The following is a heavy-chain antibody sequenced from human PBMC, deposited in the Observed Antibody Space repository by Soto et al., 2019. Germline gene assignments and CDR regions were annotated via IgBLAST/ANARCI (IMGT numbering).Heavy chain of an antibody. CDR3: ARDLMVATSGYYYYGMDV. CDR2: IIPIFGTA. J-gene: IGHJ6*02. Sequence: SVKVSCKASGGTFSSYAISWVRQAPGQGLEWMGGIIPIFGTANYAQKFQGRVTIAADKSTSTAYMELSSLRSEDTAVYYCARDLMVATSGYYYYGMDVWGQGTTVTVSS. CDR1: GGTFSSYA. D-gene: IGHD5-12*01. V-gene: IGHV1-69*06.